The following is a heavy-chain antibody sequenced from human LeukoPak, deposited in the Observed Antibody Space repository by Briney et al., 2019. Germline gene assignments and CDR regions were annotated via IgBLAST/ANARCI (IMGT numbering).Heavy chain of an antibody. CDR3: ARDSGSYYNTMDV. Sequence: PGGSLRLSCAASGFTFTNYLMHWVRQAPGKGLVWVSRINDYGSSTTYADSVKGRFTISRDDSKNTVYLQMNSLRAEDTAVYYCARDSGSYYNTMDVWGQGTTVTVSS. J-gene: IGHJ6*02. V-gene: IGHV3-74*01. CDR1: GFTFTNYL. D-gene: IGHD1-26*01. CDR2: INDYGSST.